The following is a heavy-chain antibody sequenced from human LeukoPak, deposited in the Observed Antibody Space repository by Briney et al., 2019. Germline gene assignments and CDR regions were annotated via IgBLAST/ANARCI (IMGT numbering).Heavy chain of an antibody. V-gene: IGHV4-4*02. CDR3: ARGQALDY. Sequence: SETLSLTCAVSGGSISSSNWWSWVRQPPGKGLEWIGEIYHSGITNYNPSLNSRVTISVDKSKNQFSLNLSSVTAADTAVYYCARGQALDYWGQGTLVTVSS. CDR1: GGSISSSNW. J-gene: IGHJ4*02. CDR2: IYHSGIT.